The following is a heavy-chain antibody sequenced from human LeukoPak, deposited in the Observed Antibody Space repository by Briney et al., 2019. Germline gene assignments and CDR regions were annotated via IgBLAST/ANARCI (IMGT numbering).Heavy chain of an antibody. D-gene: IGHD6-13*01. CDR2: ISYDGSNK. CDR1: GFTFSSYG. J-gene: IGHJ4*02. V-gene: IGHV3-30*18. Sequence: GGSLRLSCAASGFTFSSYGMHWVRQAPGKGLEWVAVISYDGSNKYYADSVKGRFTISRDNSKNTLYLQMNSLRAEDTAVYYCAKIPPIAAGTGIDYWGQGTLVTVSS. CDR3: AKIPPIAAGTGIDY.